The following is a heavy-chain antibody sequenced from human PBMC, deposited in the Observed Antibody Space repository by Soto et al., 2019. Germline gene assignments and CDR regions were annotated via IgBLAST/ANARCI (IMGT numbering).Heavy chain of an antibody. CDR2: IYHSGST. Sequence: QMQLQESGPGLVKPSGTLSLTCTVSGVSINSANWWTWVRQSPGKGLEWIGEIYHSGSTNFNPSLKRRVTISVDNSKIQFYLELTSVTAADTAVYYCAGYCGGGSCYLGAFDIWGQGTMVTVSS. D-gene: IGHD2-15*01. J-gene: IGHJ3*02. CDR1: GVSINSANW. CDR3: AGYCGGGSCYLGAFDI. V-gene: IGHV4-4*02.